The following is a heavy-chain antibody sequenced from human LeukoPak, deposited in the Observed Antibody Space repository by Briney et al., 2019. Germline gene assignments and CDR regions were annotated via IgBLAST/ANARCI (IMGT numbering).Heavy chain of an antibody. CDR3: ARMDDYFGSGNYYNVINYYYMDV. J-gene: IGHJ6*03. Sequence: PSETLSLTCAVSGYSISSGYYWGWIRQSPGKGLEWIGRIDRSGNTYYNPPLKSRAAISVDTSSNQFSLRLTSVTAADTAVYYCARMDDYFGSGNYYNVINYYYMDVWGKGTTVTVS. D-gene: IGHD3-10*01. CDR2: IDRSGNT. CDR1: GYSISSGYY. V-gene: IGHV4-38-2*01.